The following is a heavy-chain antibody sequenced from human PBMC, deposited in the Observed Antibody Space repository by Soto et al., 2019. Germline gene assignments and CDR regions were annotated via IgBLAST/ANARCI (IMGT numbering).Heavy chain of an antibody. V-gene: IGHV3-64*01. J-gene: IGHJ6*03. CDR3: ARDGIVATIFSGFYYYMDV. CDR2: ISSNGGST. Sequence: GGSLGLSCAASGFTFSSYAMHWVRQAPGKGLEYVSAISSNGGSTYYANSVKGRFTISRDNSKNTLYLQMGSLRAEDMAVYYCARDGIVATIFSGFYYYMDVWGKGTTVTVSS. D-gene: IGHD5-12*01. CDR1: GFTFSSYA.